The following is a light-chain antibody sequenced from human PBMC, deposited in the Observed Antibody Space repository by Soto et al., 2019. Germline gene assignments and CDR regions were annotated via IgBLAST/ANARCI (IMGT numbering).Light chain of an antibody. CDR1: QAINSA. CDR3: QQFYTYPIT. Sequence: GDRVTITCRASQAINSALAWYQQKPGKAPDLLIFDASTLESGVPSRFSGRRSGTDFTLTISSLQPEDFATYYCQQFYTYPITFGQGTRLEIK. J-gene: IGKJ5*01. V-gene: IGKV1-13*02. CDR2: DAS.